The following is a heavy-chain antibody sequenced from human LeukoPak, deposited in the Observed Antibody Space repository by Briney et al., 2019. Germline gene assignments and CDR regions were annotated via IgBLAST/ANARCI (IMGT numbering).Heavy chain of an antibody. CDR1: GFTFSNYG. CDR3: VKGPKPSSSWVIDY. J-gene: IGHJ4*02. V-gene: IGHV3-30*02. D-gene: IGHD6-13*01. Sequence: GGSLRLSCAASGFTFSNYGIHWVRQAPGKGLEWVTFIRSDGSNKYYADSVKGRFTISGDNSKNTLYLQMNSLRTEDTAVYYCVKGPKPSSSWVIDYWGQGTLVTVSS. CDR2: IRSDGSNK.